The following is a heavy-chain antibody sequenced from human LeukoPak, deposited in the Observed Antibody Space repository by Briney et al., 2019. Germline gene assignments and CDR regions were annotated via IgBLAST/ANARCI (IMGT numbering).Heavy chain of an antibody. D-gene: IGHD1-26*01. CDR1: GGSISGGDYY. Sequence: SETLSLTCTVSGGSISGGDYYWSWIRQPPGKGLEWIGYIYYSGSTYYNPSLKSRVTISVDTSKNQFSLKLSSVTAAGTAVYYCARVISWELLRDWFDPWGQGTLVTVSS. V-gene: IGHV4-30-4*08. CDR3: ARVISWELLRDWFDP. CDR2: IYYSGST. J-gene: IGHJ5*02.